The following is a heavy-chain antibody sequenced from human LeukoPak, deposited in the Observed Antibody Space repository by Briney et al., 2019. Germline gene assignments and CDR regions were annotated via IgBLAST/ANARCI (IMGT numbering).Heavy chain of an antibody. J-gene: IGHJ6*03. V-gene: IGHV3-23*01. CDR2: ISSSGHYT. Sequence: GGSLRLPCEVSGLTLNNSAMSWVPQAPGKGLEWVSGISSSGHYTYNADSPKGRFTISRDNSKNTLYLQMNSLRAEDTALYYCAKDGSWGDYYFYFYIDVWGKGTTVSVSS. CDR3: AKDGSWGDYYFYFYIDV. CDR1: GLTLNNSA. D-gene: IGHD3-16*01.